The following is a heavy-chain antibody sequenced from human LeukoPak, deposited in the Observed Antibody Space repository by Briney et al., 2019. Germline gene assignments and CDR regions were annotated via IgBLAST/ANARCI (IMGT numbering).Heavy chain of an antibody. CDR2: ISAYNGNT. V-gene: IGHV1-18*04. CDR3: ARDYDSSGYYLHVFDY. D-gene: IGHD3-22*01. J-gene: IGHJ4*02. Sequence: ASVKVSCKASGYTFTGYYMHWVRQAPGQGLEWMGWISAYNGNTNYAQKLQGRVTMTTDTSTSTAYMELRSLRSDDTAVYYCARDYDSSGYYLHVFDYWGQGTLVTVSS. CDR1: GYTFTGYY.